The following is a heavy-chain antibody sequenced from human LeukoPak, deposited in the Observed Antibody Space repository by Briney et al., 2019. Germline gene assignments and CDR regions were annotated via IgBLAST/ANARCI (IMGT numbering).Heavy chain of an antibody. V-gene: IGHV1-2*02. J-gene: IGHJ5*02. CDR3: ALIGDHAWFDP. D-gene: IGHD3-10*01. Sequence: ASVKVSCKASGYTFTSYGISWVRQAPGQGLEWMGWINPNSGGTNYAQEFQGRVTMTRDTSITTAYMELSTLRPDDTAVYYCALIGDHAWFDPWGQGTLVTVSS. CDR1: GYTFTSYG. CDR2: INPNSGGT.